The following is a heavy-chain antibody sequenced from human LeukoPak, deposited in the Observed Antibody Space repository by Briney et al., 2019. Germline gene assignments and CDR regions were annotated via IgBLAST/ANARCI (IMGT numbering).Heavy chain of an antibody. J-gene: IGHJ3*02. CDR3: ARSRLPAAFPGDAFDI. CDR2: IYTSGST. Sequence: SQSLSLTCTVSGGSISSGSYYWSWIRQPAGKGLEWIGRIYTSGSTNYNPSLKSRVTMSVDTSKNQFSLKLSSVTAADTAVYYCARSRLPAAFPGDAFDIWGQGTMVTVSS. D-gene: IGHD2-2*01. CDR1: GGSISSGSYY. V-gene: IGHV4-61*02.